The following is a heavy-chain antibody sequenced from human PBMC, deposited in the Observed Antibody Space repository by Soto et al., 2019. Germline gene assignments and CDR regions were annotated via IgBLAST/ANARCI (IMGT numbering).Heavy chain of an antibody. V-gene: IGHV3-21*01. CDR2: ISSSSSYI. D-gene: IGHD6-6*01. CDR3: ARIHSSSAEFDY. Sequence: WGSLKLSCAASGFTFSSYSMNWVRQAPGKGLEWVSSISSSSSYIYYADSVKGRFTISRDNAKNSLYLQMNSLRAEDTAVYYCARIHSSSAEFDYWGQGTLVTVSS. J-gene: IGHJ4*02. CDR1: GFTFSSYS.